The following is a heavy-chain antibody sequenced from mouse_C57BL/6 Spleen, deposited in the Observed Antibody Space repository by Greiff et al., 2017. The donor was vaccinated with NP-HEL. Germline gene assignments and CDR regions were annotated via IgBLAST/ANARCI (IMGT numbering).Heavy chain of an antibody. V-gene: IGHV2-2*01. CDR2: IWSGGST. CDR3: ARRRTGTGGYAMDY. Sequence: VQLKESGPGLVQPSQSLSITCTVSGFSLTSYGVHWVRQSPGKGLEWLGVIWSGGSTDYNAAFISRLSISKDNSKSQVFFKMNSLQADDTAIYYCARRRTGTGGYAMDYWGQGTSVTVSS. J-gene: IGHJ4*01. D-gene: IGHD4-1*01. CDR1: GFSLTSYG.